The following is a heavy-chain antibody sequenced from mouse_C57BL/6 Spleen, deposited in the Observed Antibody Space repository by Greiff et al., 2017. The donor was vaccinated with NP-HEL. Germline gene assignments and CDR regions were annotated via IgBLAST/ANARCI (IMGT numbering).Heavy chain of an antibody. CDR2: IYPRSGNT. CDR3: ARGDYGAMDY. V-gene: IGHV1-81*01. Sequence: QVHVKQSGAELARPGASVKLSCKASGYTFTSYGISWVKQRTGQGLEWIGEIYPRSGNTYYNEKFKGKATLTADKSSSTAYMALRSLTSEDSAVYFCARGDYGAMDYWGQGTSVTVSS. D-gene: IGHD1-1*02. CDR1: GYTFTSYG. J-gene: IGHJ4*01.